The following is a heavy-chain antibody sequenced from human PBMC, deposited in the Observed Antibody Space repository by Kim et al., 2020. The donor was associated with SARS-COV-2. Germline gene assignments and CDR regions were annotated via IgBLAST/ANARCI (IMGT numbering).Heavy chain of an antibody. Sequence: SVKGRFTIPRGNAKNSLYLQRNSLRAEDTAVYYCARGGALGWLQPSYFDSWGQGTLVTVSS. V-gene: IGHV3-11*06. CDR3: ARGGALGWLQPSYFDS. D-gene: IGHD5-12*01. J-gene: IGHJ4*02.